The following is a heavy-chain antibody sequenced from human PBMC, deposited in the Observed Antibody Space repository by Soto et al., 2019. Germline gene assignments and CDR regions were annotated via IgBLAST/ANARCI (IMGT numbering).Heavy chain of an antibody. CDR3: ARDELNGDPVVVGAFDI. V-gene: IGHV1-69*13. J-gene: IGHJ3*02. CDR2: IIPIFGTA. D-gene: IGHD4-17*01. CDR1: GGTFSSYA. Sequence: SVKVSCKASGGTFSSYAISWVRQAPGQGLEWMGGIIPIFGTANYAQKFQGRVTITADESTSTAYMELSSLRSEDTAVYYCARDELNGDPVVVGAFDIWGQGTMVTVSS.